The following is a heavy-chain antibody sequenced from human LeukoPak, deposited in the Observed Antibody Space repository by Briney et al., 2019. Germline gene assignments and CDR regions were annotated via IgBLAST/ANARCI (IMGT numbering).Heavy chain of an antibody. CDR3: ARVEWSQLLFRIHTSYFFDY. CDR1: GYTFTNYG. CDR2: ISAYNGHT. J-gene: IGHJ4*02. Sequence: ASVKVSCKASGYTFTNYGIVWVRQAPGHGLEWMGWISAYNGHTNYAQDFQGRLTITTDTSTTTAYMDLRSLTSDDTAVYYCARVEWSQLLFRIHTSYFFDYLGQGALVSVSS. D-gene: IGHD2-2*01. V-gene: IGHV1-18*01.